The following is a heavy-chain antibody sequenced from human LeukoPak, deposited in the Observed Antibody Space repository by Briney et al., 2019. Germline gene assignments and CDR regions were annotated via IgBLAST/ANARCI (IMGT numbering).Heavy chain of an antibody. CDR2: IRGSGGDI. Sequence: GGSLRLSCVASGLAFRHYAMTWVRQAPGKGLEWVSVIRGSGGDIRYADSVKGRFTISRDNSVNTLYLQMNSLRAEDTAVYYCGKDPNGDYIGAFDFWGQGTMVTVSS. CDR3: GKDPNGDYIGAFDF. CDR1: GLAFRHYA. D-gene: IGHD4-17*01. J-gene: IGHJ3*01. V-gene: IGHV3-23*01.